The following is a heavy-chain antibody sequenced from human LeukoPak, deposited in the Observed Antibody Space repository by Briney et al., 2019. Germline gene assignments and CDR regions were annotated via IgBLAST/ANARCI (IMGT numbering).Heavy chain of an antibody. J-gene: IGHJ4*02. V-gene: IGHV1-2*06. CDR3: ARDQGSLTRSWYTGY. CDR2: INPYSGDT. CDR1: GYTFTGYH. Sequence: GASVKVSCKASGYTFTGYHIHRGRQAPGQGVEWVGRINPYSGDTNFAQKFQGRVTMTRDTSITTAYMDLSSLTPGDTAVYFCARDQGSLTRSWYTGYWGQGTQVTVSS. D-gene: IGHD6-13*01.